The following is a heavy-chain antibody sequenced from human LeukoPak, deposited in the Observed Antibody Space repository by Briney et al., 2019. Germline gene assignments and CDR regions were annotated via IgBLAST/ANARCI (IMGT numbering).Heavy chain of an antibody. V-gene: IGHV4-34*01. CDR3: ARGGSERYFDWLLPFDY. J-gene: IGHJ4*02. CDR1: GGSFNGYY. D-gene: IGHD3-9*01. CDR2: INHSGSN. Sequence: SETLSLTCAVYGGSFNGYYWSWIRQPPGKGLEWIGEINHSGSNNYNPSLKSRVTISVDTSKNQFSLKLSSVTAADTAVYYCARGGSERYFDWLLPFDYWGQGTLVTVSS.